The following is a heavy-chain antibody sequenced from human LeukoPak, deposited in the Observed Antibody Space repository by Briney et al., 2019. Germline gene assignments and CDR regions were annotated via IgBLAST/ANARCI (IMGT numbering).Heavy chain of an antibody. Sequence: PSETLSLTCNVSDGSISRDFWSWIRQPPGQGLEWIGYIYYSGSTSYSPSLKSRVTMAVDTSMNHFSLKLTSVTAADTAVYYCARHDSSSWYEFDFWGPGTLVTVSS. V-gene: IGHV4-59*08. D-gene: IGHD6-13*01. CDR3: ARHDSSSWYEFDF. CDR2: IYYSGST. J-gene: IGHJ4*02. CDR1: DGSISRDF.